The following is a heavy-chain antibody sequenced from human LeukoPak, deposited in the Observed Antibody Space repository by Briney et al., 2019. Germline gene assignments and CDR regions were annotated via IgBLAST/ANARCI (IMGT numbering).Heavy chain of an antibody. V-gene: IGHV4-34*01. J-gene: IGHJ3*02. CDR3: ARSRKVWQQLVRGAFDI. CDR1: GGSISSYY. D-gene: IGHD6-13*01. CDR2: INHSGST. Sequence: PSETLSLTCTVSGGSISSYYWSWIRQPPGKGLEWIGEINHSGSTNYNPSLKSRVTISVDTSKNQFSLKMSSVTAADTAVYYCARSRKVWQQLVRGAFDIWGQGTMVTVSS.